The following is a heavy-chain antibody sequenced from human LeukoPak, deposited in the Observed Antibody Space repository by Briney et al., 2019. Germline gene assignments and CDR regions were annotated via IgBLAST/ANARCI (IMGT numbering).Heavy chain of an antibody. V-gene: IGHV3-23*01. Sequence: GGSLRLSCAASGFTFSSYATSWVRQAPGKGLEWVSAISGSGGSTYYADSVKGRFTISRDNSKNTLYLQMNSLRAEDTAVYYCARSPRSRGRPRYYYGMDVWGQGTTVTVSS. D-gene: IGHD3-22*01. CDR1: GFTFSSYA. CDR3: ARSPRSRGRPRYYYGMDV. CDR2: ISGSGGST. J-gene: IGHJ6*02.